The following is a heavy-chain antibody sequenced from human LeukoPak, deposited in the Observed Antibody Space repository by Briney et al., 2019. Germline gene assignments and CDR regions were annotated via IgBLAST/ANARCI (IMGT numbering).Heavy chain of an antibody. V-gene: IGHV3-30*02. CDR1: GFTFSSYG. CDR2: IWYDGSNK. Sequence: GGSLRLSCAASGFTFSSYGMHWVRQAPGKGLEWVAVIWYDGSNKYYADSVKGRFTISRDNSKNTLYLQMNSLRAEDTAVYYCAKDESRRIAAAGSGYFQHWGQGTLVTVSS. J-gene: IGHJ1*01. D-gene: IGHD6-13*01. CDR3: AKDESRRIAAAGSGYFQH.